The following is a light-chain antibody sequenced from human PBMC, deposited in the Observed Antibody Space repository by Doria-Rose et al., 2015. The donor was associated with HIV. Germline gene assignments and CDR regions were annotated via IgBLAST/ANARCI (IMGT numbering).Light chain of an antibody. J-gene: IGLJ2*01. CDR1: SSDVGGYRY. CDR2: DVT. CDR3: CSYAGSSTSVV. V-gene: IGLV2-23*02. Sequence: QSALTQPASVSGSPGQSITISCTGTSSDVGGYRYVSWYQQHPGKAPKLMIYDVTKRPSGVSNRFSGSKSGNTASLTISGLQADDEADYYCCSYAGSSTSVVFGGGTKLTVL.